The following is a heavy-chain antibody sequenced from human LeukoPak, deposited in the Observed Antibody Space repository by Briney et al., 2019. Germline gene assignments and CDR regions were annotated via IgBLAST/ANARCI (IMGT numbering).Heavy chain of an antibody. CDR3: AKSYYYGSGISYYYMDV. CDR2: IYHSGST. D-gene: IGHD3-10*01. Sequence: SETLSLTCTVSGYSISSGYYWGWIRQPPGKGLEWIGSIYHSGSTYYNPSLKSRVTISVDTSKNQVSLNLSSVTAADTGVYYCAKSYYYGSGISYYYMDVWGKGTAVTISS. CDR1: GYSISSGYY. V-gene: IGHV4-38-2*02. J-gene: IGHJ6*03.